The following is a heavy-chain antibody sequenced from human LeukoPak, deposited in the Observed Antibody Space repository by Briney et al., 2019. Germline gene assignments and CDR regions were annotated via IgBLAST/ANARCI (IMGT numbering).Heavy chain of an antibody. J-gene: IGHJ6*03. D-gene: IGHD3-10*01. CDR2: ISAYNGNT. CDR3: ARHLRGVIINSPHYYYYMDV. Sequence: ASVKVSCKASGYTFTSYGISWVRQAPGQGLEWMGWISAYNGNTNYAQELQGRVTMTTDTSTSTAYMELRSLRSDDTAVYYCARHLRGVIINSPHYYYYMDVWGKGTTVTISS. V-gene: IGHV1-18*01. CDR1: GYTFTSYG.